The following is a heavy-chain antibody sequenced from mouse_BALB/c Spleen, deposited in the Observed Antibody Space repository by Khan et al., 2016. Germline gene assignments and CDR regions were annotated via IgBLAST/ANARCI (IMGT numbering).Heavy chain of an antibody. CDR3: AITTVAMDY. CDR2: ISYDGSN. Sequence: EVQLQESGPGLVKPSQSLSLTCTVTGYSITSGYYWNWIRQFPGNKLEWMGYISYDGSNNYNPSLKNRISITRDTSKNQFFLKLNSVTTEDTATYDCAITTVAMDYWGQGTSVTVSS. D-gene: IGHD1-1*01. V-gene: IGHV3-6*02. CDR1: GYSITSGYY. J-gene: IGHJ4*01.